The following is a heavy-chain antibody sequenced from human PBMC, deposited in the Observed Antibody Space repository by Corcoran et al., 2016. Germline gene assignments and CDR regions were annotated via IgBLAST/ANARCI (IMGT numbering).Heavy chain of an antibody. J-gene: IGHJ6*02. CDR1: GYTFTSYY. V-gene: IGHV1-46*01. D-gene: IGHD5-18*01. Sequence: QVQLVQSGAEVKKPGASVKVSCKASGYTFTSYYMHWVRQAPGQGLEWMGIINPSGGSTSYAQKFQGRVTMTRDTSTSTVYMELSSLRSEETAVYYGARDRPGRQLWFYYGMDVWGQGTTVTVSS. CDR2: INPSGGST. CDR3: ARDRPGRQLWFYYGMDV.